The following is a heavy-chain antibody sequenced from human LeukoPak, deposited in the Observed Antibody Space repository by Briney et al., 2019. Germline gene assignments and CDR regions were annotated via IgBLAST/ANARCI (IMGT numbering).Heavy chain of an antibody. J-gene: IGHJ4*02. V-gene: IGHV4-31*03. CDR1: GGSISSGGYY. D-gene: IGHD5-12*01. Sequence: KTSETLSLTCTVSGGSISSGGYYWSWIRQHPGKGLEWIGYIYYSGSTYYNPSLKSRVTISVDTSKNQFSLKLSSVTAADTAVYYCARVYSGHFDYWGQGTLVTVSS. CDR3: ARVYSGHFDY. CDR2: IYYSGST.